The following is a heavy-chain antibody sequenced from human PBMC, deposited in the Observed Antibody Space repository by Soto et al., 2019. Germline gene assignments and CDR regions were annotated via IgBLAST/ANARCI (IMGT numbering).Heavy chain of an antibody. V-gene: IGHV4-30-2*01. CDR3: ARVPSP. CDR1: GGSISSGGYS. J-gene: IGHJ5*02. Sequence: QVELQESGSGLVKPSQTLSLTCAVSGGSISSGGYSWSWIRQPPGKGLEWIGYIYHSGSTYYNPSLKSLVTISVDRSKNQFSLKLSSVTAADPAVYYCARVPSPWGQGTLVTVSS. CDR2: IYHSGST.